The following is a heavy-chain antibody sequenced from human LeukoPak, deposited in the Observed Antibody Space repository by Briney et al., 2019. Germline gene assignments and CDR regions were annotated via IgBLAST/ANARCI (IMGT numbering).Heavy chain of an antibody. D-gene: IGHD2-2*01. CDR1: GYTFTSYD. J-gene: IGHJ4*02. Sequence: GASVKVSCKASGYTFTSYDINWVRQATGQGLEWMGWMNPNSGNTGYAQKFRGRVTMTRNTSISTAYMELSSLRSEDTAVYYCARGLRYCSSTSCYAYWGQGTLVTVSS. CDR2: MNPNSGNT. CDR3: ARGLRYCSSTSCYAY. V-gene: IGHV1-8*01.